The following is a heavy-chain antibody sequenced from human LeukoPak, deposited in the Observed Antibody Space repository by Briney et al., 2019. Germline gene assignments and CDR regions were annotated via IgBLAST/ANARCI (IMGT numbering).Heavy chain of an antibody. CDR3: ASFTIFGVVTDAFDI. CDR2: ISPSGGST. V-gene: IGHV1-46*01. CDR1: GYTFTSYY. Sequence: ASVKASCKASGYTFTSYYMHWVRQAPGQGLEWMGIISPSGGSTSYAQKFQGRVTMTRDTSTSTVYMELSSLRSEDTAVYYCASFTIFGVVTDAFDIWGQGTMVTVSS. D-gene: IGHD3-3*01. J-gene: IGHJ3*02.